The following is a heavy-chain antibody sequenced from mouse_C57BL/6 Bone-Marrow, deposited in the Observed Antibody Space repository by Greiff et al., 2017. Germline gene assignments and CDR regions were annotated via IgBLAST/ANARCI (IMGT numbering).Heavy chain of an antibody. CDR2: IWSGGST. Sequence: QVQLQQSGPGLVQPSQSLSITCTVSGFSLTSYGVHWVRQSPGKGLEWLGVIWSGGSTDYNAAFISRLSISKDNSKSQVFFKMNSLQADDTAIYYCARPRYDYAAWFAYWGQGTLVTVSA. CDR3: ARPRYDYAAWFAY. D-gene: IGHD2-4*01. CDR1: GFSLTSYG. V-gene: IGHV2-2*01. J-gene: IGHJ3*01.